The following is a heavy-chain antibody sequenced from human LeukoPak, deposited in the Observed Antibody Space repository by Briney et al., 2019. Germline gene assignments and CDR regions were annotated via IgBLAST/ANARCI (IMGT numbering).Heavy chain of an antibody. CDR1: GFTFTKYW. CDR2: IKQDGSDK. CDR3: ARDRKAAAGIFDY. Sequence: PGGSLRLSCAASGFTFTKYWMTWVRQAPGKGLEWVGNIKQDGSDKNYMDSAKGRFTISRDNTKNSVYLQMNSLRAEDTAVYYCARDRKAAAGIFDYWGQGTLVTVSS. V-gene: IGHV3-7*01. D-gene: IGHD6-13*01. J-gene: IGHJ4*02.